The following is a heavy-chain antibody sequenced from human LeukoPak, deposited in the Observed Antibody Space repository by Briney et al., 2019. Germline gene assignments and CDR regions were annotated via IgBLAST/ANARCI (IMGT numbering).Heavy chain of an antibody. CDR1: GDSISTGSYY. CDR2: IYTSGST. D-gene: IGHD3-3*01. Sequence: SETLSLTCTVSGDSISTGSYYWSWIRQPAGKGLEWIGRIYTSGSTNYNPSLKSRVTISVDTSKNQVSLKLSSVTAADTAVYYCARGSFERSGTFDHWGQGTLATVSS. CDR3: ARGSFERSGTFDH. J-gene: IGHJ4*02. V-gene: IGHV4-61*02.